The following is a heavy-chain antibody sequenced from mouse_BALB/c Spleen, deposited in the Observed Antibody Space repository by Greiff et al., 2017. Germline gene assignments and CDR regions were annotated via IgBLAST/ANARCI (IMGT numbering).Heavy chain of an antibody. CDR1: GYTFTSYW. D-gene: IGHD2-14*01. CDR3: TRGYDRLGFDY. Sequence: LQQPGSELVRPGASVKLSCKASGYTFTSYWMHWVKQRPGQGLEWIGNIYPGSGSTNYDEKFKSKATLTVDTSSSTAYMQLSSLTSEDSAVYYCTRGYDRLGFDYWGQGTTLTVST. V-gene: IGHV1S22*01. J-gene: IGHJ2*01. CDR2: IYPGSGST.